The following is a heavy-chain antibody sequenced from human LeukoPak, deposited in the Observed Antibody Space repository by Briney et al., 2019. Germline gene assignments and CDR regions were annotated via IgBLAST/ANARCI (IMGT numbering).Heavy chain of an antibody. V-gene: IGHV4-39*01. J-gene: IGHJ4*02. D-gene: IGHD6-13*01. Sequence: PSETLSLTCTVSGGSISSSSYYWGWIRQPPGKGLEWIGNIYYTGSTYYNPSLKSRVTISVDTSKNQFSLKLSSVTAADTTVYYCVRSFSTTWYPHYWGQGTLVTVSS. CDR1: GGSISSSSYY. CDR3: VRSFSTTWYPHY. CDR2: IYYTGST.